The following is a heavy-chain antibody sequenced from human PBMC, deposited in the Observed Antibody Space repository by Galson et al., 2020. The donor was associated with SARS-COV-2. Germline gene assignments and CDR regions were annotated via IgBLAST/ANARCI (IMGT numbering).Heavy chain of an antibody. J-gene: IGHJ4*02. CDR1: GFTFSTYW. CDR2: VHIDGTTT. CDR3: ARESSASGSYFSDY. V-gene: IGHV3-74*01. D-gene: IGHD3-10*01. Sequence: TGGSLRLSCAASGFTFSTYWMHWVRQAPGKGLVWVSRVHIDGTTTKYADSVKGRFTISRDNAKNTLYLQVNSLRADDTAVYYCARESSASGSYFSDYWGQGTLVTVSS.